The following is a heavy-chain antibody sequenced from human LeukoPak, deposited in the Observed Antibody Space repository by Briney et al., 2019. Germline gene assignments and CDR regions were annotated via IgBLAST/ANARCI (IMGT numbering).Heavy chain of an antibody. CDR2: ISSSSSYI. V-gene: IGHV3-21*01. Sequence: GGSLRLSCAASGFTFSSYSMNRVRQAPGKGLEWVSSISSSSSYIYYADSVKGRFTISRDNAKNSLYLQMNSLRAEDTAVYYCARAGDFWSGYYEDYWGQGTLVTVSS. CDR1: GFTFSSYS. J-gene: IGHJ4*02. CDR3: ARAGDFWSGYYEDY. D-gene: IGHD3-3*01.